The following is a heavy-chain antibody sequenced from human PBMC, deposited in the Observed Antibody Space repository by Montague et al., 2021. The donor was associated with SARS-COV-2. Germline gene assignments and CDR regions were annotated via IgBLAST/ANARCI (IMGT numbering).Heavy chain of an antibody. V-gene: IGHV4-34*01. CDR3: ARVPESGRSIDY. D-gene: IGHD3-16*02. Sequence: SETLSLTCAVYGGSFSGYYWSWIRQPPGKGLEWIGEINHSGSTNYNPSLKSRVTISVDTSKNQFSLKLSSVTAADTAVYYCARVPESGRSIDYWGQGTLVTVSS. CDR1: GGSFSGYY. J-gene: IGHJ4*02. CDR2: INHSGST.